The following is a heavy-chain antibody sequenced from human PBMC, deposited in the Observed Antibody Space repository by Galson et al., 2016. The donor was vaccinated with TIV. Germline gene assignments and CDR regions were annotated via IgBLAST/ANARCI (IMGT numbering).Heavy chain of an antibody. CDR1: GGSVSSDNYY. CDR3: ARDFTDSSGYYHTHWYFDL. V-gene: IGHV4-39*07. Sequence: ETLSLTCTVSGGSVSSDNYYWGWIRRPPGKGLEWIGTIFYTGTTYYNPSLKSRGTISVDTSKNRFSLKLSSVTAADTAVYYCARDFTDSSGYYHTHWYFDLWGRGTLVTVSP. CDR2: IFYTGTT. D-gene: IGHD3-22*01. J-gene: IGHJ2*01.